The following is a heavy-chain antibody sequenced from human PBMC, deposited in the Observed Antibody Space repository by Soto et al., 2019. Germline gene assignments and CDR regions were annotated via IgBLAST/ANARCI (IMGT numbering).Heavy chain of an antibody. Sequence: QVQLVQSGAEVKKPGAAVKVSCKASGYTFTSYGISWVRQAPGQGLEWMGWISAYNGNTTYAQKLQGRVTMTTDTSTSTAYMELRSLRSDDTAVYYCAREHRAYYYASSGSLDAFDIWGQGTMVTVSS. D-gene: IGHD3-22*01. J-gene: IGHJ3*02. CDR1: GYTFTSYG. CDR3: AREHRAYYYASSGSLDAFDI. CDR2: ISAYNGNT. V-gene: IGHV1-18*01.